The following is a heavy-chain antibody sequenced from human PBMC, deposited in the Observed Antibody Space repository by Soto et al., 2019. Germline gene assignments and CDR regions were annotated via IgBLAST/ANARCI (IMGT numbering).Heavy chain of an antibody. CDR1: GVTFTSYA. J-gene: IGHJ4*02. CDR3: ARVERGITIFGVVIPPFDY. V-gene: IGHV3-23*01. Sequence: GGSLRLSCAASGVTFTSYAMNWVRQAPGKGLEWVSAISGSGDTTYYADSVKGRFTISRDNSKNTLYLQMNSLRAEDTAVYYCARVERGITIFGVVIPPFDYWGQGTLVTVSS. CDR2: ISGSGDTT. D-gene: IGHD3-3*01.